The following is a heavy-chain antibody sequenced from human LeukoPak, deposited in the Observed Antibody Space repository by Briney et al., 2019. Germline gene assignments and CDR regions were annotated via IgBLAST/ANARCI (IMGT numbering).Heavy chain of an antibody. CDR1: GFTFSSYG. D-gene: IGHD6-19*01. V-gene: IGHV3-33*06. CDR2: IWYDGSNK. CDR3: AKDRGIAVAGWDWFDP. Sequence: GGSLRLSCAASGFTFSSYGMHWVRQAPGKGLEWVAVIWYDGSNKYYADSVKGRFTISRDNSKNTLYLQMNSLRAEDTAVYYCAKDRGIAVAGWDWFDPWGQGTLVTVSS. J-gene: IGHJ5*02.